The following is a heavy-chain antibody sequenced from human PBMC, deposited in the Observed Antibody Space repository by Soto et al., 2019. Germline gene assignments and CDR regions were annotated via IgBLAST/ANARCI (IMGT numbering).Heavy chain of an antibody. CDR1: GFTFSSYA. CDR3: AKDRSHQQSDPRFDP. V-gene: IGHV3-23*01. D-gene: IGHD2-2*01. Sequence: GGSLRLSCAASGFTFSSYAMSWVRQAPGKGLEWVSAISGTGGSTYYADSVKGRFTISRDNSKNTLYLQMNSLRAEDTAVYYCAKDRSHQQSDPRFDPWGQGTLVTVSS. CDR2: ISGTGGST. J-gene: IGHJ5*02.